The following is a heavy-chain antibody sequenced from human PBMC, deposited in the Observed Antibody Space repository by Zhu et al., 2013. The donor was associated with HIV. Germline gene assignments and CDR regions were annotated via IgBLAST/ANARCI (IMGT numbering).Heavy chain of an antibody. CDR3: ARDLEMATMVPSLPHPRPFEYFQH. D-gene: IGHD3-10*01. J-gene: IGHJ1*01. CDR1: GGTFSSYA. V-gene: IGHV1-69*01. CDR2: IIPIFGTA. Sequence: QVQLVQSGAEVKKPGSSVKVSCKASGGTFSSYAISWVRQAPGQGLEWMGGIIPIFGTANYAQKFQGRVTITADESTSTAYMELSSLRSEDTAVYYCARDLEMATMVPSLPHPRPFEYFQHWGQGTLVTVSS.